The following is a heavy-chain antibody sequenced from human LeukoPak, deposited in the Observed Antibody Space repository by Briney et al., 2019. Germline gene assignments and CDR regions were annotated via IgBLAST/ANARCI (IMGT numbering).Heavy chain of an antibody. D-gene: IGHD3-22*01. CDR1: GFTFSSYS. V-gene: IGHV3-21*01. CDR2: ISSSSSYI. Sequence: GGSLRLSCAASGFTFSSYSMNWVRQAPGKGLEWVSSISSSSSYIYYADSVKGRFTISRDNAKNSLYLQMNSLRAEDTAVYYCARDPSYYDGTSYYDAFDIWGPGTMVTVSS. J-gene: IGHJ3*02. CDR3: ARDPSYYDGTSYYDAFDI.